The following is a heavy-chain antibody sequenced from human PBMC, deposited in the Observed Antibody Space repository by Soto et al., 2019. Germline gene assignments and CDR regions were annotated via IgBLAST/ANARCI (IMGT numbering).Heavy chain of an antibody. Sequence: GGSLRLSCAASGFTFSSYAMHWVRQAPGKGLEWVAVISYDGSNKYYADSVKGRFTISRDNSKNTLYLQMNSLRAEDTAVYYCARSSIAAAGLFDYWGQGTLVTVSS. J-gene: IGHJ4*02. CDR1: GFTFSSYA. CDR2: ISYDGSNK. D-gene: IGHD6-13*01. V-gene: IGHV3-30-3*01. CDR3: ARSSIAAAGLFDY.